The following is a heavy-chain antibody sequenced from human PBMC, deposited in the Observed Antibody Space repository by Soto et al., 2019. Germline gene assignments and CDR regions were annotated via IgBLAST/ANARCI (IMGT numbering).Heavy chain of an antibody. CDR1: GGSFSGYY. Sequence: QVQLQQWGAGLLKPSETLSLTCAVYGGSFSGYYWSWIRQPPGKGLEWIGEINHSGSTNYNPSLKSRVTISVDTSKNQFSLKLSSVTAADTAVYYCARGRRIAAAGTKGRNWFDPWGQGTLVTVSS. CDR2: INHSGST. CDR3: ARGRRIAAAGTKGRNWFDP. J-gene: IGHJ5*02. D-gene: IGHD6-13*01. V-gene: IGHV4-34*01.